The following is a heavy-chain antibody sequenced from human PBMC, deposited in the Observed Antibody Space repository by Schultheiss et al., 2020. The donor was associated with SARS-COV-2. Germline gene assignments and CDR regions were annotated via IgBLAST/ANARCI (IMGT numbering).Heavy chain of an antibody. V-gene: IGHV3-21*01. CDR3: AKILSGREPVYIDY. D-gene: IGHD1-26*01. CDR2: ISSSSSYI. Sequence: GGSLRLSCAASGFTFSSYWMNWVRQAPGKGLEWVSSISSSSSYIYYADSVKGRFTISRDNAKNTLYLQMDSLRAEDTAVYYCAKILSGREPVYIDYWGQGTLVTVSS. CDR1: GFTFSSYW. J-gene: IGHJ4*02.